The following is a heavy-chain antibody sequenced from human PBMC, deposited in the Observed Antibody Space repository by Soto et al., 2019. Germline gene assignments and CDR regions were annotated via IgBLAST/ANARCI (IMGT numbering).Heavy chain of an antibody. D-gene: IGHD3-22*01. Sequence: GGSLRLSCSASGFTFSSYAMHWVRQAPGKGLEYVSAISSNGGSTYYADSVKGRFTISRDNSKNTLYLQMSSLRAEDTAVYYCVKDSIYDDERQGDYYYYYGMDVWGQGTTVTVSS. CDR1: GFTFSSYA. CDR2: ISSNGGST. CDR3: VKDSIYDDERQGDYYYYYGMDV. J-gene: IGHJ6*02. V-gene: IGHV3-64D*08.